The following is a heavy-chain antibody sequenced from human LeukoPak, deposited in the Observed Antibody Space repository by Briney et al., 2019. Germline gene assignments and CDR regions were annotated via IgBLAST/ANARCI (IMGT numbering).Heavy chain of an antibody. Sequence: PGRSLRLSCAASGFTFSSYGMHWVRQAPGKGLEWVAVISYDGSNKYYADSVKGRFTISRDTAKNTLYLQMNSLRDEDAAVYFCARGGSRPLDYWGQGTLVTVSS. CDR1: GFTFSSYG. CDR3: ARGGSRPLDY. CDR2: ISYDGSNK. J-gene: IGHJ4*02. D-gene: IGHD3-10*01. V-gene: IGHV3-30*03.